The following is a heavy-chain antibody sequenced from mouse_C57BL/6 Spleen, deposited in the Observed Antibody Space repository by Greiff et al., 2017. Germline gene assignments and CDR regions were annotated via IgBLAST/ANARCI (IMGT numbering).Heavy chain of an antibody. V-gene: IGHV1-76*01. CDR2: IYPGSGNT. CDR3: ARSLYGSSYFDY. Sequence: QVQLKQSGAELVRPGASVKLSCKASGYTFTDYYINWVKQRPGQGLEWIARIYPGSGNTYYNEKFKGKATLTAEKSSSTAYMQLSSLTSEDSAVYFCARSLYGSSYFDYWGQGTTLTVSS. J-gene: IGHJ2*01. D-gene: IGHD1-1*01. CDR1: GYTFTDYY.